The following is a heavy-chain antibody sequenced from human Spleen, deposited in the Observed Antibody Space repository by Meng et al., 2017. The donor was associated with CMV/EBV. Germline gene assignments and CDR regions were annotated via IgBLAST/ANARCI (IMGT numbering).Heavy chain of an antibody. D-gene: IGHD3-22*01. CDR2: INPNTGAT. J-gene: IGHJ4*02. CDR1: GYSLTAYY. CDR3: ARDQYYYDTSGPFDC. Sequence: ASVKVSCKASGYSLTAYYLHWVRQAPAQGLEWMGGINPNTGATDYAQKFQGRVTMTRDTSISTAYMELSRLRSDDTAVYFCARDQYYYDTSGPFDCWGQGTLVTVSS. V-gene: IGHV1-2*02.